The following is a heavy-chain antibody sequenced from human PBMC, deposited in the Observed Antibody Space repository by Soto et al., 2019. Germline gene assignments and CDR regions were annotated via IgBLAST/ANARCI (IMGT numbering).Heavy chain of an antibody. CDR3: ARDRGYDAHDYYYNAMDV. CDR2: ISGTGVYI. V-gene: IGHV3-21*01. Sequence: PGGSLRLSCVASGFTFSNYNMNWVRQAPGKGLEWVSHISGTGVYIHYADAVKGRFTISRDNAKNSLYLQMNSLRAEDTAVYYCARDRGYDAHDYYYNAMDVWGQGTMVTVS. CDR1: GFTFSNYN. D-gene: IGHD2-15*01. J-gene: IGHJ6*02.